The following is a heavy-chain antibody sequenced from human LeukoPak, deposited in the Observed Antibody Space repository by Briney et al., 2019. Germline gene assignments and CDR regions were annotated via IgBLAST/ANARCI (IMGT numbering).Heavy chain of an antibody. J-gene: IGHJ5*02. Sequence: GGSLRLSCAESEFTFSSYGMHWVRQAPGKGLEWVSVIYSGGSTYYADSVKGRFTISRHNSKNTLYLQMNSLRAEDTAVYYCARDQRSWLDPWGQGTLVTVSS. CDR1: EFTFSSYG. CDR3: ARDQRSWLDP. V-gene: IGHV3-53*04. CDR2: IYSGGST. D-gene: IGHD6-25*01.